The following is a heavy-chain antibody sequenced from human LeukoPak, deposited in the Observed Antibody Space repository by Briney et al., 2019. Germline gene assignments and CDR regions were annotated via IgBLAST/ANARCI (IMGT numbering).Heavy chain of an antibody. CDR2: ISSTSSYI. Sequence: GGSLGLSCAASGFTFSNYNFYWVRQAPGKGLEWVSSISSTSSYIYYADSVKGRFTISRDNAKNSLYLQMNSLRVEDTAIYYCARDRDDYVWGSYRPPGYWGQGTLVTVSS. CDR1: GFTFSNYN. J-gene: IGHJ4*02. V-gene: IGHV3-21*06. D-gene: IGHD3-16*02. CDR3: ARDRDDYVWGSYRPPGY.